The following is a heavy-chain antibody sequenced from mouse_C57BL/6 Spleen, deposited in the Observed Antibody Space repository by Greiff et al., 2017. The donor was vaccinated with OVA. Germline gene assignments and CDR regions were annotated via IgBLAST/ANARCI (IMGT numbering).Heavy chain of an antibody. CDR3: AKSFYYYGSSYYFDY. CDR1: GFTFSDYG. Sequence: EVHLVASGGGLVKPGGSLKLSCAASGFTFSDYGMHWVRQAPEKGLEWVAYISSGSSTIYYADTVKGRFTISRDNAKNTLFLQMTSLRSEDTAMYYCAKSFYYYGSSYYFDYWGQGTTLTVSS. V-gene: IGHV5-17*01. J-gene: IGHJ2*01. CDR2: ISSGSSTI. D-gene: IGHD1-1*01.